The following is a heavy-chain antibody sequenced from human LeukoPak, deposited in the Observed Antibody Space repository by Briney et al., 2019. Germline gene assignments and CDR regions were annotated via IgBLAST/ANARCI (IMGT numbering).Heavy chain of an antibody. CDR2: IYFSGAT. CDR3: ARVERGSVGAIGY. CDR1: GGSIGTSHYY. D-gene: IGHD1-26*01. J-gene: IGHJ4*02. Sequence: SETLSLTCTVSGGSIGTSHYYWGWLRQPPGKGLEWIGSIYFSGATNYNPSLKSRVTISVDTSRNQFFLRLSSVTPEDTAVYYCARVERGSVGAIGYWGQGTLVTVSS. V-gene: IGHV4-39*01.